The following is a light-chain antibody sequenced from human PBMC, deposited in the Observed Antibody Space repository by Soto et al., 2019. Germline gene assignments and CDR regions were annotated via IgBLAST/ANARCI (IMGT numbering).Light chain of an antibody. V-gene: IGKV3-11*01. CDR2: DAS. Sequence: EIVLPQSPATLSLSPGDRATLSCRASRSISSSLAWYQQQPGHAPRLLIYDASNRATGIPARFSGSGSGADFTLTISSLEPGDFAVYYCQQRSNWPLTFGGGTKVEIK. CDR3: QQRSNWPLT. J-gene: IGKJ4*02. CDR1: RSISSS.